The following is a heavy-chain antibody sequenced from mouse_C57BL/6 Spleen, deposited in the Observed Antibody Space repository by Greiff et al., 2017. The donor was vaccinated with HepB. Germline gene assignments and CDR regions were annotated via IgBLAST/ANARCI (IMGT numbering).Heavy chain of an antibody. CDR2: IYPGSGST. J-gene: IGHJ1*03. CDR3: ARSRSFYDYDEYWYFDV. D-gene: IGHD2-4*01. V-gene: IGHV1-55*01. CDR1: GYTFTSYW. Sequence: QVQLQQPGAELVKPGASAKMSCKASGYTFTSYWITWVKQRPGQGLEWIGDIYPGSGSTNYNEKFKSKATLTVDTSSSTAYMQLSSLTSEDSAVYYCARSRSFYDYDEYWYFDVWGTGTTVTVSS.